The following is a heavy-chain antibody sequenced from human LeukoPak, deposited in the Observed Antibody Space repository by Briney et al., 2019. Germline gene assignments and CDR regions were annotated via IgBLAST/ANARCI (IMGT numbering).Heavy chain of an antibody. V-gene: IGHV3-23*01. CDR1: GFTFNSYA. CDR3: AKSDY. Sequence: GGSLRLSCAASGFTFNSYAMTWVRQAPGKGLEWVSHVSGSGDITYYADSVKGRFTIFRDNSKNTLYLQMNSLRAEDTAVYYCAKSDYWGQGTLVTVSS. J-gene: IGHJ4*02. CDR2: VSGSGDIT.